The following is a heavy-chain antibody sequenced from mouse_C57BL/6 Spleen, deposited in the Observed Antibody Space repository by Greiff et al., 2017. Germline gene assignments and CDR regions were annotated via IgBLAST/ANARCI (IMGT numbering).Heavy chain of an antibody. V-gene: IGHV1-80*01. J-gene: IGHJ1*03. CDR1: GYAFSSYW. CDR3: ARRSTNSNPYWYFDV. D-gene: IGHD2-5*01. Sequence: QVQLQQSGAELVKPGASVKISCKASGYAFSSYWMNWVKQRPGKGLEWIGQIYPGDGDTNYNGKFKGKATLTADKSSSTAYMQLSSLTSEDSAVYFCARRSTNSNPYWYFDVWGTGTTVTVSS. CDR2: IYPGDGDT.